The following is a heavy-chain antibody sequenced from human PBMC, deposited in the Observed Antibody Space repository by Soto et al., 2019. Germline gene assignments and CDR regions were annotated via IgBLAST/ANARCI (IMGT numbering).Heavy chain of an antibody. CDR1: GSIFSGYG. CDR2: IWNDGSNK. Sequence: QKYLVESGGGVVQPGGSLRLSCVASGSIFSGYGMHWVRQAPGKGLEWVAVIWNDGSNKYYADSVKGRFTISRDNSKNMLYLQMDSLRAENTAVYYCARDGIGGTVFRGFCDYWCQGTLVTVSS. V-gene: IGHV3-33*01. D-gene: IGHD1-7*01. J-gene: IGHJ4*02. CDR3: ARDGIGGTVFRGFCDY.